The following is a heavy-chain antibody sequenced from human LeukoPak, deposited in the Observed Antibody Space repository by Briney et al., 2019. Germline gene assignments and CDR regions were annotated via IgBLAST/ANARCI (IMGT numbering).Heavy chain of an antibody. CDR1: GGSISSYY. J-gene: IGHJ3*02. CDR2: IYYSGST. D-gene: IGHD3-10*01. CDR3: ARHVAMVREDAFDI. V-gene: IGHV4-59*08. Sequence: SETLSLTCTVSGGSISSYYWSWIRQPPGKGLECIGYIYYSGSTNYNPYLKSRVTISLDTSKSQFSLKLSSVTAADTAVYYCARHVAMVREDAFDIWGQGTMVTVSS.